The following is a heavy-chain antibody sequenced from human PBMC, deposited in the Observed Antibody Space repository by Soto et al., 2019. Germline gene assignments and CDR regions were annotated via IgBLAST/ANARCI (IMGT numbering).Heavy chain of an antibody. CDR2: INSDGSST. J-gene: IGHJ4*02. CDR1: GFTFSSYW. Sequence: GGSLRLSCAASGFTFSSYWMHWVRQAPGKGLVWVSRINSDGSSTSYADSVKGRFTISRDNAKNTLYLQMNSLRAEDTAVYYCARVRRDYYGSGSRDYYFDYWGQGTLVTGSS. V-gene: IGHV3-74*01. CDR3: ARVRRDYYGSGSRDYYFDY. D-gene: IGHD3-10*01.